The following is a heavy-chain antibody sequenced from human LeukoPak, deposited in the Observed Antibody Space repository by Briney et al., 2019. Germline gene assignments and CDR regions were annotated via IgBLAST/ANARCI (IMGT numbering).Heavy chain of an antibody. D-gene: IGHD6-13*01. V-gene: IGHV3-15*01. CDR3: TTSGERSLYSSSWGNNWFDP. CDR1: GFTFSNAW. J-gene: IGHJ5*02. Sequence: GGSLRLSCAASGFTFSNAWMSWVRQAPGKGLEWVGRIKSKTDGGTTDYAAPVKGRFTISRDDSKNTLYLQMNSLKTEDTAVYYCTTSGERSLYSSSWGNNWFDPWGQGTLVTVSS. CDR2: IKSKTDGGTT.